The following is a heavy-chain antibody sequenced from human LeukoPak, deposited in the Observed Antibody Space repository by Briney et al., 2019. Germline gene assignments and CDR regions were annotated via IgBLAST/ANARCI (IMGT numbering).Heavy chain of an antibody. CDR3: ARSGGSPWTTWAFDI. D-gene: IGHD1-1*01. CDR1: GGSISSSSYY. Sequence: SETLSLTCTVSGGSISSSSYYWGWIRQPPGKGLEWIGSIYYSGSTYYNPSLKSRVTISVDTSKNQFSLKLSSVTAADTAVYYCARSGGSPWTTWAFDIWGQGTMVTVSS. V-gene: IGHV4-39*07. J-gene: IGHJ3*02. CDR2: IYYSGST.